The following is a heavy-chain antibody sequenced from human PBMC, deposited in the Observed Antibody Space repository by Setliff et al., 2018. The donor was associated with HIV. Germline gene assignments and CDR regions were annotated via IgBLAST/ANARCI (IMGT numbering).Heavy chain of an antibody. V-gene: IGHV4-59*11. J-gene: IGHJ6*03. CDR3: ARGGAFDWLFLDV. CDR2: IYDSGST. Sequence: LSLTCTVSGGSIRSHYWSWIRQPPGKGLEWIGYIYDSGSTNYNPSLKSRVTISVDTSKNQFSLKLSSVTAADTAVYYCARGGAFDWLFLDVWGKGTTVTVS. CDR1: GGSIRSHY. D-gene: IGHD3-9*01.